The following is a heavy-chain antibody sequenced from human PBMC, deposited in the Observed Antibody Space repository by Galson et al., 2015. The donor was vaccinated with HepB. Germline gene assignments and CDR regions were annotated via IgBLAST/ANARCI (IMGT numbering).Heavy chain of an antibody. J-gene: IGHJ5*02. CDR1: GYTFTSYD. D-gene: IGHD3-3*01. CDR3: ARGLGRRYYDFWSGYNWFDP. Sequence: SVKVSCKASGYTFTSYDINWVRQATGQGLEWMGWMNPNSGNTGYAQKFQGRVTMTRNTSISTAYMELSSLRSEDTAVYYCARGLGRRYYDFWSGYNWFDPWGQGTLVTVSS. V-gene: IGHV1-8*01. CDR2: MNPNSGNT.